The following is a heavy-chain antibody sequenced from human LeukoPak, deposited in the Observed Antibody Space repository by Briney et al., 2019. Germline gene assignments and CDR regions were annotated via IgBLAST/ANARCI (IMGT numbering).Heavy chain of an antibody. D-gene: IGHD2-2*01. Sequence: GGSLRLSCAASGFTFSSYWMSWVRQAPGKGLEWVANIKQDGSEKYYVDSVKGRFTISRDNAKNSLYLQMNSLRAEDTAVYYCARDRSETGIVVVPAANWFDPWGQGTLVTVSS. CDR2: IKQDGSEK. CDR3: ARDRSETGIVVVPAANWFDP. V-gene: IGHV3-7*01. J-gene: IGHJ5*02. CDR1: GFTFSSYW.